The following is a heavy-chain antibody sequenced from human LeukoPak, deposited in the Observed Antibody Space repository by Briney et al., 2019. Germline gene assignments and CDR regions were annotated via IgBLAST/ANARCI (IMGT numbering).Heavy chain of an antibody. CDR1: GGSISSGSYY. Sequence: SETLSLTCTVSGGSISSGSYYWSWIRQPAGKGLEWIGRIYTSGSTNYNPSLKSRVTISVDTSKNQFSLKLSSVTAADTAVYYCARGSSRWFNNWFDPWGLGTLVTVSS. CDR3: ARGSSRWFNNWFDP. J-gene: IGHJ5*02. CDR2: IYTSGST. V-gene: IGHV4-61*02. D-gene: IGHD6-13*01.